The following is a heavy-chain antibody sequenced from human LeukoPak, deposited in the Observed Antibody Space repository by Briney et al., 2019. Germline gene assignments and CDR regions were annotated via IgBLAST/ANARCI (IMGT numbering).Heavy chain of an antibody. Sequence: GGSLRLSCVASGFTFSRYDMHWVRQAPGKGLEWVAVTSNDGRNEIYADSVKGRFTISRDNSKNTLYLQMNSLRTEDTAVYFCARAAAVTGAFRDNWFDPWGQGTLVTVSS. V-gene: IGHV3-30*04. CDR3: ARAAAVTGAFRDNWFDP. CDR1: GFTFSRYD. J-gene: IGHJ5*02. CDR2: TSNDGRNE. D-gene: IGHD6-19*01.